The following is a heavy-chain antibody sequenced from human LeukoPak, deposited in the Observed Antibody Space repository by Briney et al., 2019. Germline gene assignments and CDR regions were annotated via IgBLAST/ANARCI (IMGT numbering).Heavy chain of an antibody. D-gene: IGHD2-15*01. CDR3: AKDFGYCSGGSCYYFDY. CDR1: GFTFSSYA. Sequence: GGSLRLSCAASGFTFSSYAVSWVRQASGKGLEWVSTISGSGHDTFYTDSVKGRFTISRDNSKNTLYLQMNSLRAEDTAVYYCAKDFGYCSGGSCYYFDYWGQGTLVTVSS. J-gene: IGHJ4*02. CDR2: ISGSGHDT. V-gene: IGHV3-23*01.